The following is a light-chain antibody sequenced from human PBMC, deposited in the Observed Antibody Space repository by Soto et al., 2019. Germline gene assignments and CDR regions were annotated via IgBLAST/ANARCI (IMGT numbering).Light chain of an antibody. Sequence: DIVMTQSPDSLAVSLGERATINCKSSQSVLNTSNNKNYLAWYQQKPGQPPKLLIYWASTRESGVPDRFSGSGSGTDFTLTISSLQAADVAVYYCQQYYSRAPWTFGQGTKVDIK. J-gene: IGKJ1*01. CDR1: QSVLNTSNNKNY. CDR2: WAS. V-gene: IGKV4-1*01. CDR3: QQYYSRAPWT.